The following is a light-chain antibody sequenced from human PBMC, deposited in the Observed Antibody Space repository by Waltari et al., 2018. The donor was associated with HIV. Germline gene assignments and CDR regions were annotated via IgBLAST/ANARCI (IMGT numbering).Light chain of an antibody. Sequence: EIVMTQSPATLSVSPGGRATLFCRASQSVSSNLAWYQQKPGQGSRLLIYGATTRATGFPARFGGSGSGTEFTLTISSLQSEDFGVYYCQQYNKGPLGITFGQGTRLEI. CDR3: QQYNKGPLGIT. CDR1: QSVSSN. V-gene: IGKV3-15*01. CDR2: GAT. J-gene: IGKJ5*01.